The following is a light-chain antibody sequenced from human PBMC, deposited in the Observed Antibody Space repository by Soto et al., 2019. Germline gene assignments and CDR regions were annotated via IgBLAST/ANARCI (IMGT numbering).Light chain of an antibody. CDR3: QHYGRSAYT. CDR1: QSVSSNY. J-gene: IGKJ2*01. CDR2: GAS. V-gene: IGKV3-20*01. Sequence: ESVLTQSPGTLSLSPGERATLSCRASQSVSSNYLAWYQQKPGQAPRLLIYGASSRATGIPDRFSGSGSGTDFTLTISILEPEDFAVYYCQHYGRSAYTFGQGTTLEIK.